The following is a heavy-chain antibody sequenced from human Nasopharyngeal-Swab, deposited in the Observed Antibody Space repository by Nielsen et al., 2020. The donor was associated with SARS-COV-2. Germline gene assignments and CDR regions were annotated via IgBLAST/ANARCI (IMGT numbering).Heavy chain of an antibody. J-gene: IGHJ6*03. CDR3: ARGLSGVVPAPILGLGPYYYFYYMDV. CDR1: GGFISSSNW. Sequence: SETLSLTCAVSGGFISSSNWWSWVRQPPGKGLEWIGEIYHSGSTNYNPSLKSRVTISVDTSKSQFSLKLTSVTAADTSVYYCARGLSGVVPAPILGLGPYYYFYYMDVWGKGTTVTVSS. V-gene: IGHV4-4*02. D-gene: IGHD2-2*01. CDR2: IYHSGST.